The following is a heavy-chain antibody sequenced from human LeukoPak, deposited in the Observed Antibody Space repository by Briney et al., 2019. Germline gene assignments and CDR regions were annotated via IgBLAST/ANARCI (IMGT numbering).Heavy chain of an antibody. J-gene: IGHJ5*02. Sequence: SQTLSLTCAISGDSVSSNSVTWNWIRQSPSRGLEWLGRTYYRSTWYNDYAVSVRGRVTVTPDTSKNQFSLHLNSVTPEDTAVYYCARRLTQYDCFDPWGQGILVTVSS. CDR2: TYYRSTWYN. D-gene: IGHD2-2*01. CDR3: ARRLTQYDCFDP. V-gene: IGHV6-1*01. CDR1: GDSVSSNSVT.